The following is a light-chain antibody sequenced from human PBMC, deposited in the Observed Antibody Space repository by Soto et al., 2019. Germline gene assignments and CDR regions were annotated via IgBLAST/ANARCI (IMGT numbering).Light chain of an antibody. CDR3: LQSYSTPPT. CDR1: QSISSY. Sequence: DIQMTQSPSSLSASVGDRVTITCRASQSISSYLNWYQQKPGKAPKLLIYAASSLQSGVPSRFSGSGSGTDFTLTISSLRPEDFATYYFLQSYSTPPTFVQGTKVEIK. V-gene: IGKV1-39*01. CDR2: AAS. J-gene: IGKJ1*01.